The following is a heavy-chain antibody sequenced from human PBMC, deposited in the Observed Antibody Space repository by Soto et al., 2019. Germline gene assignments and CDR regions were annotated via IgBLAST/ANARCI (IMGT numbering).Heavy chain of an antibody. D-gene: IGHD4-17*01. CDR1: GGSISSGGYY. CDR2: IYYSGST. Sequence: SETLSLTCTVSGGSISSGGYYWSWIRQHPGKGLEWIGYIYYSGSTYYNPSLKSGVTISVDTSKNQFSLKLSSVTAADTAVYYCAGASTVYGGYYYYGMDVWGQGTTVTVSS. J-gene: IGHJ6*02. V-gene: IGHV4-31*03. CDR3: AGASTVYGGYYYYGMDV.